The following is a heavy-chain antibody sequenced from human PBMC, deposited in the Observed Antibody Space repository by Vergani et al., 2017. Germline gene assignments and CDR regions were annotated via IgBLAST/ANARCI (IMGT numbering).Heavy chain of an antibody. Sequence: EMLLVQSGAEVKKPGESLKISCKGFGYSFSSYWIGWVRQMPGKGLEWMGSIYPGDSDSRYSPSFEGQVTMSVDKSISTAYLQWSSLKASDTAVYYCATSSSDGSGWYGSSNYAVDVWGQGTTVTVSS. CDR3: ATSSSDGSGWYGSSNYAVDV. D-gene: IGHD6-19*01. CDR2: IYPGDSDS. V-gene: IGHV5-51*01. J-gene: IGHJ6*02. CDR1: GYSFSSYW.